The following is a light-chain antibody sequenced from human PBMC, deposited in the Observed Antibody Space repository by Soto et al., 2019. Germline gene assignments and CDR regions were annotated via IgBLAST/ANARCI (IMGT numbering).Light chain of an antibody. V-gene: IGKV3D-15*01. CDR3: KQYNSWAAIS. CDR2: GAS. J-gene: IGKJ5*01. CDR1: QIVSSVH. Sequence: EIVLTQSPGTLSLSPGERATLSCRASQIVSSVHLAWYQQKPGQAPRLLIYGASRRATGIPARFSGSGSGTEVTVXVRRLRSEDFEVYYCKQYNSWAAISFGQGTRLEIK.